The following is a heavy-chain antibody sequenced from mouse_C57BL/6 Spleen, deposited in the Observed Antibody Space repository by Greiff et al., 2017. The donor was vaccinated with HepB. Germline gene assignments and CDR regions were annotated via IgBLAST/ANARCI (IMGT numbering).Heavy chain of an antibody. D-gene: IGHD2-2*01. CDR2: IYPGSGNT. V-gene: IGHV1-76*01. Sequence: QVQLKESGAELVRPGASVKLSCKASGYTFTDYYINWVKQRPGQGLEWIARIYPGSGNTYYNEKFKGKATLTAEKSSSTAYMQLSSLTSEDSAVYFCAREGLRLYYFDYWGQGTTLTVSS. CDR3: AREGLRLYYFDY. J-gene: IGHJ2*01. CDR1: GYTFTDYY.